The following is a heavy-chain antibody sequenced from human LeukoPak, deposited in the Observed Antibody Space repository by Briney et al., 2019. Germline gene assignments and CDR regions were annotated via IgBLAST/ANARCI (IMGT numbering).Heavy chain of an antibody. CDR3: ARSIAEAEPASDS. V-gene: IGHV1-2*02. Sequence: GASVKVSCKASGYTFSAYYMHWVRQAPGQGLEWMGWINPNSGGTKYAQKFQGRVTLTRDTSISTAYMELSRLRSDDTAAYYCARSIAEAEPASDSWGQGTLVTVSS. CDR2: INPNSGGT. CDR1: GYTFSAYY. J-gene: IGHJ4*02. D-gene: IGHD6-13*01.